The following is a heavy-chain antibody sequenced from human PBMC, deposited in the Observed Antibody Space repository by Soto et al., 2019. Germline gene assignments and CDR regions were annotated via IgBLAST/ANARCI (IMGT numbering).Heavy chain of an antibody. CDR3: ARDYYGSGSYYNTGWFDP. Sequence: SETLSLTCAVSGGSISSGGYYWSWIRQHPGKGLEWIGYIYYSGSTYYNPSLKSRVTISVDTSKNQFSLKLSPVTAADTAVYYCARDYYGSGSYYNTGWFDPWGQGTLVTVSS. V-gene: IGHV4-31*11. D-gene: IGHD3-10*01. CDR2: IYYSGST. J-gene: IGHJ5*02. CDR1: GGSISSGGYY.